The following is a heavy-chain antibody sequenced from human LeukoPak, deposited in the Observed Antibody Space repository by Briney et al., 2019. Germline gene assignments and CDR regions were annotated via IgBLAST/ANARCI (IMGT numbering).Heavy chain of an antibody. CDR2: VSPYNGNT. CDR1: GYTFTGYY. Sequence: ASVKVSCKASGYTFTGYYMHWVRQAPGQGLEWMGWVSPYNGNTNYAQKFQGRVTLTTDTSTSTAYMELRSLRSDDTAVYYCARGPHERSGYPDDWGQGTLVTVSS. J-gene: IGHJ4*02. CDR3: ARGPHERSGYPDD. D-gene: IGHD3-22*01. V-gene: IGHV1-18*04.